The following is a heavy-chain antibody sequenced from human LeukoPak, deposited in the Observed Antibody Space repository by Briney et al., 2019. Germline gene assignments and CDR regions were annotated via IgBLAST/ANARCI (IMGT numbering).Heavy chain of an antibody. CDR2: ISSSSSYI. CDR1: GFTFSSYS. D-gene: IGHD6-19*01. CDR3: ARDPGIAVAGTWYFDY. J-gene: IGHJ4*02. V-gene: IGHV3-21*01. Sequence: GGSLRLSCEASGFTFSSYSMNWVRQAPGKGLEWVSSISSSSSYIYYADSVKGRFTISRDNAKNSLYLQMNSLRAEDTAVYYCARDPGIAVAGTWYFDYWGQGTLVTVSS.